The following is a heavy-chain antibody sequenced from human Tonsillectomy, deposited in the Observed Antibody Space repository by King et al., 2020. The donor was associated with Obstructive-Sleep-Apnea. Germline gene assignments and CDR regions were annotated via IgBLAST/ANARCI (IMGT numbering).Heavy chain of an antibody. D-gene: IGHD6-6*01. J-gene: IGHJ5*02. CDR1: GDSVSSNSAV. Sequence: VQLQQSGPGLVKPSQTLSLTCAISGDSVSSNSAVWNWIRQSPSRGLEWLGRTYYRSKWYNDYALSVQSRVTINPDTSKNQLSLQLNSVSPEDTAVYYWARGSIAAPGAWLDPWGQGTLVTVSS. CDR2: TYYRSKWYN. V-gene: IGHV6-1*01. CDR3: ARGSIAAPGAWLDP.